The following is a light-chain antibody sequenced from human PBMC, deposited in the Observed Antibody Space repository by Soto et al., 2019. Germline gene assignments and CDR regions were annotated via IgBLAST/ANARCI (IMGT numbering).Light chain of an antibody. CDR2: AAS. Sequence: DIQMTQSPSSLSASVGDRVTITCRASQSISTYLNWYQQKPGKVPKLLIYAASSLQSGVPSRFSGSGSGTDFTLTNSSLQPEDFATYYCQQTHTTYTFGGGTTVEIK. V-gene: IGKV1-39*01. CDR1: QSISTY. CDR3: QQTHTTYT. J-gene: IGKJ4*01.